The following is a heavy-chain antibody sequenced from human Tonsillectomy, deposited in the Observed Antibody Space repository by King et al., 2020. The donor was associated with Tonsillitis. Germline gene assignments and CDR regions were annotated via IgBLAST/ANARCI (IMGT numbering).Heavy chain of an antibody. CDR2: LRGEPYGVTT. Sequence: VQLVESGGGMVQPGRSLRLSCTTSGFTFGDYGMSWVRQTPGKGLEWVSLLRGEPYGVTTEHDPSQKGRYTLSRDYSKSNAYLQMNILKTEDTGMYYCTRWRPGTGSFYSYAIDVWGQGTAVTVS. D-gene: IGHD3/OR15-3a*01. CDR1: GFTFGDYG. J-gene: IGHJ6*02. CDR3: TRWRPGTGSFYSYAIDV. V-gene: IGHV3-49*04.